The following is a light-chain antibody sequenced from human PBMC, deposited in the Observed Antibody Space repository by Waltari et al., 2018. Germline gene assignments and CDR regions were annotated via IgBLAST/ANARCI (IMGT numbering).Light chain of an antibody. CDR3: ASWDESHYV. CDR1: ISNPGSNY. Sequence: QSVLTQPPSVSGTPGQRVAISCSGSISNPGSNYLYWYQQLPGTAPKPPIYRNNQRPSGVPDRFSASKYGTSASLAIDGLRSEDEAVYYCASWDESHYVFGSGTKVTVL. CDR2: RNN. V-gene: IGLV1-47*01. J-gene: IGLJ1*01.